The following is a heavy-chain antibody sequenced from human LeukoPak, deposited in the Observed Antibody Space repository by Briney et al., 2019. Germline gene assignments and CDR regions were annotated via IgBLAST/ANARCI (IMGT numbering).Heavy chain of an antibody. V-gene: IGHV5-51*01. J-gene: IGHJ3*02. CDR2: IYPGDSDT. CDR1: GYSFANYW. Sequence: GESLKISCKGSGYSFANYWIGWVRQMPGKGLEWMGIIYPGDSDTRYSPSFQGQVTISADKSISTAYLQWSSLKASDTAMYYCVRGGSYWLGAFDIWGQGTMVTVSS. D-gene: IGHD1-26*01. CDR3: VRGGSYWLGAFDI.